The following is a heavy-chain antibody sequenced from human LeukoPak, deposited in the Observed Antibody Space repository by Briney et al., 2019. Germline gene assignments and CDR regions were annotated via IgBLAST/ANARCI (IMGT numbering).Heavy chain of an antibody. Sequence: GGSLRLSCAASGFTFSSYAMSWVRQAPGKGLEWVSAISGSGGSTYYADSVKGRFTISRDNAKNTLYLQMNSLRAEDTAVYYCASPGGRSRVSDAFDIWGQGTMVTVSS. V-gene: IGHV3-23*01. D-gene: IGHD3-16*01. CDR2: ISGSGGST. CDR1: GFTFSSYA. CDR3: ASPGGRSRVSDAFDI. J-gene: IGHJ3*02.